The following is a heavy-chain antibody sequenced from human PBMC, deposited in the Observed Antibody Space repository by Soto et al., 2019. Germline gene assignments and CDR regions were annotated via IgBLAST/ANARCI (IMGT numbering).Heavy chain of an antibody. Sequence: QAQLVESGGGVVQPGRSLRLSCAASGFAFSSYGMHWVRQAPGTGLEWVAVISYDGSLQHYADSVKGRFTISRDNSKNMVLLQMSSLIAEDTAVYYCVSDRGYGHASVPYSWGQGTLVSVSS. CDR3: VSDRGYGHASVPYS. D-gene: IGHD5-18*01. CDR2: ISYDGSLQ. V-gene: IGHV3-30*03. CDR1: GFAFSSYG. J-gene: IGHJ4*02.